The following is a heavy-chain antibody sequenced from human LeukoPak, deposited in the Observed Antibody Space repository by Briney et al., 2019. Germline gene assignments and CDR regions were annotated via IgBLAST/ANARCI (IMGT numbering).Heavy chain of an antibody. V-gene: IGHV3-30*18. CDR3: AKDHYGAHDY. CDR2: ISYDGSNK. D-gene: IGHD4-17*01. CDR1: GFTFSSYG. Sequence: PGGSLRLSCAASGFTFSSYGMHWVRQAPGKGLERVAVISYDGSNKYYADSVKGRFTISRDNSKNTLYLQMNSLRAEDTAVYYCAKDHYGAHDYWGQGTLVTVSS. J-gene: IGHJ4*02.